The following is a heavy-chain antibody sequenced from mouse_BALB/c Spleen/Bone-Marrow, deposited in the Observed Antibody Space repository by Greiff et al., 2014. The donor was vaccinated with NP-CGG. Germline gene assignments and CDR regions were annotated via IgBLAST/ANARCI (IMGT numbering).Heavy chain of an antibody. CDR2: ILPGSVTT. V-gene: IGHV1-9*01. CDR1: GYTFSSYW. Sequence: QVQLQQSGAELMKPGASVKISCKATGYTFSSYWIEWIKQRPGHGLEWIGEILPGSVTTNYNGRFKGKATFTADTSSNTAYMQLSSLTSEDSAVYYCARDHFDHWGPDTTLTVSS. J-gene: IGHJ2*01. CDR3: ARDHFDH.